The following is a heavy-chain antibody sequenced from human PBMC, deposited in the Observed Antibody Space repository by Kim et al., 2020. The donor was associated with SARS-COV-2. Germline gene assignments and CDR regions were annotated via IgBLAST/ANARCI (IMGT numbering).Heavy chain of an antibody. CDR1: GFSLSTYGVS. Sequence: SGPTLVKPTQTLTLTCTFSGFSLSTYGVSVGWIRRAPGKALEWLAVIYWDNDNRLSPFLETRLTITKDTSKNQVVLTMTNMDVADTATYFCAHSPSYNWFDAWGQGTLVTVSS. V-gene: IGHV2-5*02. CDR3: AHSPSYNWFDA. J-gene: IGHJ5*02. CDR2: IYWDNDN.